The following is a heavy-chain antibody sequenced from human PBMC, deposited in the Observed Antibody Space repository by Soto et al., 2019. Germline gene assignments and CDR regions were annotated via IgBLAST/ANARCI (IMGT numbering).Heavy chain of an antibody. CDR2: INHSGST. J-gene: IGHJ6*02. D-gene: IGHD3-3*01. CDR3: ARGTYYDFWSGYFDYYYYGMDV. CDR1: GGSFSGYY. Sequence: QVQLQQWGAGLLKPSETLSLTCAVYGGSFSGYYWSWIRQPPGKGLEWIGVINHSGSTNYNPSLKSRVTISVDTSKNQFSLKLSSVTAADTAVYYCARGTYYDFWSGYFDYYYYGMDVWGQGTTVTVSS. V-gene: IGHV4-34*01.